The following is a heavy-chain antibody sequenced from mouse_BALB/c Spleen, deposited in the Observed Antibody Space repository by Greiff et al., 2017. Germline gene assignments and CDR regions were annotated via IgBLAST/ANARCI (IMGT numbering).Heavy chain of an antibody. CDR3: ARSYGSSPFDY. CDR1: GYTFTSYW. J-gene: IGHJ2*01. Sequence: QVQLQQSGAELVKPGASVKLSCKASGYTFTSYWMHWVKQRPGQGLEWIGEIDPSDSYTNYNQKFKGKATLTVDKSSSTAYMQLSSLTSEDSAVYYCARSYGSSPFDYWGQGTTLTVSS. CDR2: IDPSDSYT. V-gene: IGHV1-69*02. D-gene: IGHD1-1*01.